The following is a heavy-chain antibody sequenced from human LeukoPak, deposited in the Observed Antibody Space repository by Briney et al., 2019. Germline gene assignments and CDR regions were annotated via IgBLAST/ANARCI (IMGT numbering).Heavy chain of an antibody. CDR3: ATSPATGNIYFDL. CDR2: LCSGGNT. CDR1: GFTVSSNY. D-gene: IGHD6-13*01. Sequence: GGSLRLSCAASGFTVSSNYMGWVRQAPGKGLEWVSVLCSGGNTYYADSVKGRFTISRDNSKNTLYLQTNSLRAEDTAVYYCATSPATGNIYFDLWGRGTLVTVSS. V-gene: IGHV3-66*01. J-gene: IGHJ2*01.